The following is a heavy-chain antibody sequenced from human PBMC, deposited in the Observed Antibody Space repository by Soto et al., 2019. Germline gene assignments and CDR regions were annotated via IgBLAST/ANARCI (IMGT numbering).Heavy chain of an antibody. D-gene: IGHD6-19*01. CDR3: AKALLVIAVARDGMDV. CDR1: GFTFSSYG. Sequence: PGGSLRLSCAASGFTFSSYGMHWVRQAPGKGLEWVAVISYDGSNKYYADSVKGRFTISRDNSKNTLYLQMNSLRAEDTAVYYCAKALLVIAVARDGMDVWGQGTTVTVYS. CDR2: ISYDGSNK. V-gene: IGHV3-30*18. J-gene: IGHJ6*02.